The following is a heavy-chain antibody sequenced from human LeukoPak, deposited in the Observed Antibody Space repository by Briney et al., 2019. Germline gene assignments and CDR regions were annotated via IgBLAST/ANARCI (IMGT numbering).Heavy chain of an antibody. Sequence: GGSLRLSCEASGFTFSSYEMNWVRQTPGQGLEWVSYISNSGSTIYYADSVKGRFTLSRDNSKNTVYLQLNSLRVEDTAMYYCASVSDLLYYFDSWGQGTLVTVSS. CDR1: GFTFSSYE. D-gene: IGHD5/OR15-5a*01. CDR3: ASVSDLLYYFDS. V-gene: IGHV3-48*03. CDR2: ISNSGSTI. J-gene: IGHJ4*02.